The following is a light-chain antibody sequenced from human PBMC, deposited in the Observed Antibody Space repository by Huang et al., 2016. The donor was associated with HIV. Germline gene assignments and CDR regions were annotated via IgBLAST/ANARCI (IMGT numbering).Light chain of an antibody. CDR1: QNVRTN. J-gene: IGKJ4*01. V-gene: IGKV3-15*01. CDR3: QQYNKWPPP. Sequence: EIVMTQSQATLSVSPGERATLFCRASQNVRTNLAWYQQKLGQAPRLLIYGASTRATGIPARFSGSGSGTEFTLTISSLQSEDLAVYYCQQYNKWPPPFGGGTKVEIK. CDR2: GAS.